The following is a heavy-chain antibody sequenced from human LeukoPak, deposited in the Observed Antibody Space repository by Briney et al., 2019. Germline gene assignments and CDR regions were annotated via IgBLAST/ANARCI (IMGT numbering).Heavy chain of an antibody. CDR3: ARSMYYDFWSGYYYYGMDV. D-gene: IGHD3-3*01. V-gene: IGHV4-59*01. CDR2: IYYTGRT. Sequence: PSETLSLTCTVSAGSISGYYWTWIRQPPGKGLEWIGYIYYTGRTNYNPSLKSRVTISVDTSKNQFSLKLSSVTAADTAVYYCARSMYYDFWSGYYYYGMDVWGQGTTVTVSS. J-gene: IGHJ6*02. CDR1: AGSISGYY.